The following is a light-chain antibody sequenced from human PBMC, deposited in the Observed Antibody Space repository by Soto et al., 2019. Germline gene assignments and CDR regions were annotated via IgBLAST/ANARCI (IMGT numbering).Light chain of an antibody. V-gene: IGKV3-11*01. J-gene: IGKJ2*01. Sequence: EIVLTQSPATLSLSPRERATLSCRASQSVSSYLAWYQQKPGQAPRLLIYDASNRATGIPARFSGSGSGTDFTLTISSLEPEDFAVYYCQQRSNWRMFTFGQGTKLEIK. CDR2: DAS. CDR1: QSVSSY. CDR3: QQRSNWRMFT.